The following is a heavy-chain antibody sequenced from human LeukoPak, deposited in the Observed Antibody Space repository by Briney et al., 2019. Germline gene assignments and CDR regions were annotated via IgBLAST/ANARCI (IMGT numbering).Heavy chain of an antibody. CDR2: ISGNGVGT. D-gene: IGHD2-15*01. CDR3: AKRGSIAYHFYC. V-gene: IGHV3-23*01. Sequence: GGSLRVSCAASGFTFSSFAMRWVRQAPGKGLEWVSSISGNGVGTYYADSVKGRFTISRDNSKNSLNLQMNSLRVEDTAVYYCAKRGSIAYHFYCWGQGSLVTVSS. J-gene: IGHJ4*02. CDR1: GFTFSSFA.